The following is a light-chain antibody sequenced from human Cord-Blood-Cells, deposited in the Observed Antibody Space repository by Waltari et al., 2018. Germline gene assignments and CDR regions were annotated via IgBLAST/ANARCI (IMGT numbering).Light chain of an antibody. CDR3: NSRDSSGTVV. J-gene: IGLJ2*01. CDR2: GKN. CDR1: SLRSYF. Sequence: SSELTKDPAVSGALGQTVRITCQGDSLRSYFASWYQQKPGQAPVLVIYGKNNRPSGIPDRFSGSSSGNTASLTITGAQAEDEADYYCNSRDSSGTVVFGGGTKLTVL. V-gene: IGLV3-19*01.